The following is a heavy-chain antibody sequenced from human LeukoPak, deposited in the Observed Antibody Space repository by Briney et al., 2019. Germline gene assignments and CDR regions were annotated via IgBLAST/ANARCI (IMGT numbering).Heavy chain of an antibody. J-gene: IGHJ4*02. CDR3: AKFSELQTADY. V-gene: IGHV3-30-3*02. D-gene: IGHD3-10*01. CDR2: ISYDGSNK. Sequence: GGSLRLSCAASGFTFSSYAMHWVRQAPGKGLEWVAVISYDGSNKYYADSVKGRFTISRDNSKNTLYLQMNSLRAEDTAVYYCAKFSELQTADYWGQGTLVTVSS. CDR1: GFTFSSYA.